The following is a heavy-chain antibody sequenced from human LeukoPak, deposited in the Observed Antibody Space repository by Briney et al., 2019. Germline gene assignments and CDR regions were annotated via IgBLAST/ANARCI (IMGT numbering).Heavy chain of an antibody. D-gene: IGHD5-12*01. V-gene: IGHV3-66*01. J-gene: IGHJ5*02. CDR1: GFTVSSNY. CDR3: AKAGYDYSDINWFDP. CDR2: IYSGGST. Sequence: PGGSLRLSCAASGFTVSSNYMSWVRQAPGKGLEWVSVIYSGGSTYYADSVKGRFTISRDNSKNTLYLQMNSLRADDTALYFCAKAGYDYSDINWFDPWGQGTLVTVSS.